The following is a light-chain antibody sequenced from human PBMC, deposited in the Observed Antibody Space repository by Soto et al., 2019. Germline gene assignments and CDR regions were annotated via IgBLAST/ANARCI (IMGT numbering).Light chain of an antibody. J-gene: IGKJ4*01. CDR3: QQYRRWPPLT. V-gene: IGKV3-15*01. CDR2: GSF. CDR1: LDVGSD. Sequence: EIVLTQSPATLSLSPGERATLSCRASLDVGSDLAWYQQKPGQPPRLLISGSFTRATGVPPRFSGAGSGTDFTLTITSLQSDDFAIYYCQQYRRWPPLTFGGGTKVEI.